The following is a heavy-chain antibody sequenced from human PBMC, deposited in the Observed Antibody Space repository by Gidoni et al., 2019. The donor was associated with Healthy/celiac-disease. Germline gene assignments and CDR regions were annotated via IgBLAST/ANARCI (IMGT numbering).Heavy chain of an antibody. V-gene: IGHV3-15*01. CDR3: TTVLTGYFSLTTSVSDY. CDR1: GFTFSNAW. J-gene: IGHJ4*02. CDR2: IKSKTDGGTT. Sequence: EVQLVESGGGLVKPGGSLRLSCAASGFTFSNAWMSWVRQAPGKGLEWVGRIKSKTDGGTTDYAAPVKGRFTISRDDSKNTLYLQMNSLKTEDTAVYYCTTVLTGYFSLTTSVSDYWGQGTLVTVSS. D-gene: IGHD3-9*01.